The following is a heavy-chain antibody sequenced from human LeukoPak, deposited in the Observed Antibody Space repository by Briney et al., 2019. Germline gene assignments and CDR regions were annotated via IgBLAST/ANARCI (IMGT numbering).Heavy chain of an antibody. Sequence: ASVKVSCKASGYTFTNYGINWVRRAPGQGLEWMGWINVYNGDTKYAPKFQGRVTITIDTSTSIAYLELRSLGFDDTAVYYCARPDCPGGGCYTPLFWGQGTLVSVSS. CDR2: INVYNGDT. V-gene: IGHV1-18*01. J-gene: IGHJ4*02. D-gene: IGHD2-8*02. CDR3: ARPDCPGGGCYTPLF. CDR1: GYTFTNYG.